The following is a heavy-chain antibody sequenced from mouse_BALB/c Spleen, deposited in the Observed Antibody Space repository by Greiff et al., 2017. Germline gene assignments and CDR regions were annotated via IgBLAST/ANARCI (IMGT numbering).Heavy chain of an antibody. CDR1: GYSITSDYA. Sequence: EVQLQESGPGLVKPSQSLSLTCTVTGYSITSDYAWNWIRQFPGNKLEWMGYISYSGSTSYNPSLKSRISITRDTSKNQFFLQLNSVTTEDTATYYCASGGLIYYYGSSYLSYWYFDVWGAGTTVTVSS. J-gene: IGHJ1*01. CDR3: ASGGLIYYYGSSYLSYWYFDV. D-gene: IGHD1-1*01. V-gene: IGHV3-2*02. CDR2: ISYSGST.